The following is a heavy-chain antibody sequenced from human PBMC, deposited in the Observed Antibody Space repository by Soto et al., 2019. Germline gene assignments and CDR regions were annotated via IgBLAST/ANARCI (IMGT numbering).Heavy chain of an antibody. CDR2: ISYDGSNK. J-gene: IGHJ6*02. V-gene: IGHV3-30*03. CDR1: GFTFSSYG. CDR3: ARERDYDFWSGYPRYYYYYGMDV. D-gene: IGHD3-3*01. Sequence: GGSLRLSCAASGFTFSSYGMHWVRQAPGKGLEWVAVISYDGSNKYYADSVKGRFTISRDNSKNTLYLQMNSLRAEDTAVYYCARERDYDFWSGYPRYYYYYGMDVWGQGTTVTVSS.